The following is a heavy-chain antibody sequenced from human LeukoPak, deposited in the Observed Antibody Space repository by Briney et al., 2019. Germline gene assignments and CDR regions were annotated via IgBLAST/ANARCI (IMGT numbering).Heavy chain of an antibody. CDR2: IIPIFGTA. CDR1: GYTFTSYG. D-gene: IGHD4-17*01. Sequence: GASVKVSCKASGYTFTSYGISWVRQAPGQGLEWMGGIIPIFGTANYAQKFQGRVTITADKSTSTAYMELSGLRSEDTAVYYCARDHHRALTTVTTLDYWGQGTLVTVSS. J-gene: IGHJ4*02. CDR3: ARDHHRALTTVTTLDY. V-gene: IGHV1-69*06.